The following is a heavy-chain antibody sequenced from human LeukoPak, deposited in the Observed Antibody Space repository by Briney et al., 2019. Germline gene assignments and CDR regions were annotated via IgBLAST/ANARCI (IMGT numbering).Heavy chain of an antibody. D-gene: IGHD3-9*01. Sequence: GGSLRLSCAASGFTFSDYSMNWVRQAPGKGLEWVSSISSSTTYIYYADSVKGRFTISRDNSKNTLYLQMNSLRAEDTAVYYCAKPRRGGLRYFDWLLDYWGQGTLVTVSS. CDR1: GFTFSDYS. CDR2: ISSSTTYI. J-gene: IGHJ4*02. V-gene: IGHV3-21*04. CDR3: AKPRRGGLRYFDWLLDY.